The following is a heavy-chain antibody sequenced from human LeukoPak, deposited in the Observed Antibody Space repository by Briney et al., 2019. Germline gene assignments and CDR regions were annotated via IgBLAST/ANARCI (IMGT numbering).Heavy chain of an antibody. CDR2: IIPIFGTA. CDR3: ARRIDRGWGSMFDP. J-gene: IGHJ5*02. D-gene: IGHD3-16*01. Sequence: ASVKVSCKASGGTFSSYAISWVRQAPGQGLEWMGGIIPIFGTANYAQKFQGRVTMTRDTSTSTVYMELSSLRSEDTAVYYCARRIDRGWGSMFDPWGQGTLVTVSS. CDR1: GGTFSSYA. V-gene: IGHV1-69*05.